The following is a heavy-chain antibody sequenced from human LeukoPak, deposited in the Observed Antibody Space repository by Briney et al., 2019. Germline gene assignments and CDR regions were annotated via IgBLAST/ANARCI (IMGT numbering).Heavy chain of an antibody. CDR3: AKGASYYSFDP. Sequence: GGSLRLSCGVSGFTFSDYGMSWVRQAPGQGLEWVASISDSGEVTFKADSVKGRFTISRDNSKNALYLQMNYLRAEDTAVYYCAKGASYYSFDPWGQGTQVAVSS. D-gene: IGHD3-10*01. J-gene: IGHJ5*02. V-gene: IGHV3-23*01. CDR2: ISDSGEVT. CDR1: GFTFSDYG.